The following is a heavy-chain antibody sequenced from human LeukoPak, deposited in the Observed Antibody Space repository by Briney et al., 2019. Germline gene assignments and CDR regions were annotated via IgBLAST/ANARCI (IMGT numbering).Heavy chain of an antibody. D-gene: IGHD1-1*01. Sequence: SETLSLTCTVSGGSISSSSYYWGWIRQPPGKGLEWIGSIYHSGSTYYNPSLKSRVTISVDTSKNQFSLKLSSVTAADTAVYYCARGTTPRLDIWGQGTMVTVSS. CDR3: ARGTTPRLDI. V-gene: IGHV4-39*07. CDR2: IYHSGST. J-gene: IGHJ3*02. CDR1: GGSISSSSYY.